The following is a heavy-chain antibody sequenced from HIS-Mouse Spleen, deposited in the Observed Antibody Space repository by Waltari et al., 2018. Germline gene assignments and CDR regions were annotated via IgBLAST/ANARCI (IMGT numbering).Heavy chain of an antibody. D-gene: IGHD6-13*01. CDR1: GGSFSGYY. Sequence: QVQLQQWGAGLLKPSETLSLTCAVYGGSFSGYYWSWIRQPPGKGLEWMGEINHSGSPNYNPSLKSRVTISVDTSKNQFSLKLSSVTAADTAVYYCARGSKARHSSSWIDYWGQGTLVTVSS. V-gene: IGHV4-34*01. CDR2: INHSGSP. CDR3: ARGSKARHSSSWIDY. J-gene: IGHJ4*02.